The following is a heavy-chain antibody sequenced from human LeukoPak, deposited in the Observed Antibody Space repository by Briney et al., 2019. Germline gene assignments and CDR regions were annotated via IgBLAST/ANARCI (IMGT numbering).Heavy chain of an antibody. J-gene: IGHJ5*02. Sequence: GGSLRLSCAASGFTFSSYAMSWVRQAPGKGLEWVSAISGSGGSTYYADSVKGRFTISRDNSKNTLYLQMNSLRAEDTAVYYCAKSDYDFWSGPARGFDPWGQGTLVTVSS. CDR3: AKSDYDFWSGPARGFDP. CDR2: ISGSGGST. V-gene: IGHV3-23*01. CDR1: GFTFSSYA. D-gene: IGHD3-3*01.